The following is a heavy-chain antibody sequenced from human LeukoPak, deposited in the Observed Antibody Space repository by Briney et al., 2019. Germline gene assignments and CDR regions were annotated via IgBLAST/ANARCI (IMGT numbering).Heavy chain of an antibody. J-gene: IGHJ4*02. CDR1: GFTFSSYG. Sequence: GGSLRLSCAASGFTFSSYGMHWVRQAPGKGLEWVAVISYDGSNKYYADSVKGRFTISRDNSKNTLYLQMNSLRAEDTAVYYCAKGFGIVVVPAPDYWGQGTLVTVSS. V-gene: IGHV3-30*18. CDR2: ISYDGSNK. CDR3: AKGFGIVVVPAPDY. D-gene: IGHD2-2*01.